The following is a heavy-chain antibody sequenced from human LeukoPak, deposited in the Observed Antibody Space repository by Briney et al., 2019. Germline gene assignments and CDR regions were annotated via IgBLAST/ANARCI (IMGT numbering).Heavy chain of an antibody. CDR1: GFTFDDYG. J-gene: IGHJ4*02. V-gene: IGHV3-20*04. Sequence: GGSLRLSCAASGFTFDDYGMSWVRQAPGKGLEWVSGINWNGGSTGYTDSVKGRFTISRDNSNNTLYLQMSSLRGEDSAVYYCAKDLGELPDDYWGQGTLVTVSS. D-gene: IGHD3-16*01. CDR2: INWNGGST. CDR3: AKDLGELPDDY.